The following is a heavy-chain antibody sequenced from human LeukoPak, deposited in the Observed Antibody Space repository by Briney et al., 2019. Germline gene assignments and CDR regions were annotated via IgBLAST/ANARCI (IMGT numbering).Heavy chain of an antibody. CDR2: ISGSGGST. V-gene: IGHV3-23*01. J-gene: IGHJ6*04. Sequence: GGSLRLSCAASGFTFSSYAMSWVRQAPGKGLEWVSAISGSGGSTYYADSVKGRFTISRDNSKNTLYLQMNSLRAEDTAVYYCAKPLRYFDWHTSGGYYYYGMDVWGKGTTVTVSS. CDR1: GFTFSSYA. D-gene: IGHD3-9*01. CDR3: AKPLRYFDWHTSGGYYYYGMDV.